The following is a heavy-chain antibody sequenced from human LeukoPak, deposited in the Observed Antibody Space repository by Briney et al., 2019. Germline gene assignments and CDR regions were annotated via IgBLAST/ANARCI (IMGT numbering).Heavy chain of an antibody. CDR3: AQKGGTDH. V-gene: IGHV3-48*02. CDR1: GFTFSRFG. J-gene: IGHJ4*02. D-gene: IGHD2-15*01. CDR2: ISSTSGDV. Sequence: GGSLRLSCVASGFTFSRFGMNWVRQAPGKGLEWISHISSTSGDVYYADSVKGRFTISRDNAKNSLYLQMSSLRNEDTATYYCAQKGGTDHWGQGTLVTVSS.